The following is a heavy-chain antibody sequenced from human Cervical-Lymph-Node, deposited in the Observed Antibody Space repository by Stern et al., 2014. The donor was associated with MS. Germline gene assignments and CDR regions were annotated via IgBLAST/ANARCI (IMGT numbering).Heavy chain of an antibody. V-gene: IGHV1-69*06. Sequence: QVQLLQPGADVKKPGSSVRVSCKASGDISWLRQAPGQGLEYMGGIIRPVGTAHYTQRFQVRLTITADKSTNTTYMELSSLRADDTAIYYCATGAGDNWLDPWGQGTLVSVSS. CDR3: ATGAGDNWLDP. CDR1: GD. D-gene: IGHD3-10*01. J-gene: IGHJ5*02. CDR2: IIRPVGTA.